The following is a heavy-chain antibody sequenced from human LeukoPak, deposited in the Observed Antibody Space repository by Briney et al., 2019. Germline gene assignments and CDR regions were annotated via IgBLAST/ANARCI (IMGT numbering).Heavy chain of an antibody. Sequence: GGSLRLSCAASGFTFRNCEMNWVRQAPGRGLEWVSYISSGGSIIHYADSVKGRFTISRDNAKNSLYLQMNSLRAEDTAIYYCARDGAGNWGQGTLVTVSS. V-gene: IGHV3-48*03. J-gene: IGHJ4*02. CDR3: ARDGAGN. CDR1: GFTFRNCE. CDR2: ISSGGSII. D-gene: IGHD1-14*01.